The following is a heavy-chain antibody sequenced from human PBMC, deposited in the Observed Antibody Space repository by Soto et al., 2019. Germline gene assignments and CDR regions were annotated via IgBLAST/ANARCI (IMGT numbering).Heavy chain of an antibody. V-gene: IGHV3-66*01. J-gene: IGHJ3*02. CDR3: ARALASFDAFDI. CDR1: GFTVSGMY. Sequence: PGGSLRLSCEVSGFTVSGMYMTWVRQAPGKGLEWISLLYSDDTTYYTDSVKGRFTISRDYSKNILFLQMNSLRVEDTAVYYCARALASFDAFDIWGQGTMVTVSS. D-gene: IGHD1-26*01. CDR2: LYSDDTT.